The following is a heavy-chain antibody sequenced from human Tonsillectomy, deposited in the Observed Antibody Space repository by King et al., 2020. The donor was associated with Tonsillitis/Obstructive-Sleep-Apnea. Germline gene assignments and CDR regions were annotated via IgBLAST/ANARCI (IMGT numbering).Heavy chain of an antibody. CDR2: ISSSSSYI. CDR3: AMDSALDYSQHDY. CDR1: GFTFSSYS. V-gene: IGHV3-21*01. Sequence: QLVQSGGGLVKPGGSLRLSCAASGFTFSSYSMNWVRQAPGKGLEWVSSISSSSSYIYYADSVKGRFTISRDNAKNSLYLQMNSLRAEDTAVYYCAMDSALDYSQHDYWGQGTLVTVSS. D-gene: IGHD4-11*01. J-gene: IGHJ4*02.